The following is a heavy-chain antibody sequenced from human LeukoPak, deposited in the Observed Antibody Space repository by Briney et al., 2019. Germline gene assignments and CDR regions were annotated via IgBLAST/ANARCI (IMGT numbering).Heavy chain of an antibody. D-gene: IGHD3-10*01. CDR3: VRDGSGSDFSLDY. CDR1: GFNFDNYY. J-gene: IGHJ4*02. V-gene: IGHV3-7*04. Sequence: VGSLRLSCVGSGFNFDNYYMSWVRQAPGKGLEWVADITHDGSDVYNVDSVRGRFTISRDNAKNSVFLQMNSLKDEDTAVYYCVRDGSGSDFSLDYWGQGTLVTVSS. CDR2: ITHDGSDV.